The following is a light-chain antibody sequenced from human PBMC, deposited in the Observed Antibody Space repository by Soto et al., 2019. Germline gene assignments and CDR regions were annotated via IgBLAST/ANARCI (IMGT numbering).Light chain of an antibody. Sequence: QSALPQPRSVSGSPGQSVTISWTGTSSDVGGYDYVSWYQQHPGKAPKLIIYDVTKRPSGVPDRFSGSKSGNTASLTISGLQAEDEADYYCCSYAGSYTFVVFGGGTNLTVL. CDR1: SSDVGGYDY. J-gene: IGLJ2*01. CDR3: CSYAGSYTFVV. CDR2: DVT. V-gene: IGLV2-11*01.